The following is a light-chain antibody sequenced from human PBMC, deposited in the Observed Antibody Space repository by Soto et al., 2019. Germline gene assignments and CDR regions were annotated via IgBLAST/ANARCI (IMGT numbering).Light chain of an antibody. CDR1: QDVTTN. CDR2: DIS. J-gene: IGKJ1*01. Sequence: EISMTQFPAILSASPGGGATLSCRAAQDVTTNFAWYQLRRGQPPRLLICDISTRATGVPARFSGSGSGTEFTLTISGLQSEDFALYFCQQFHYWWTFGQGTKVDIK. CDR3: QQFHYWWT. V-gene: IGKV3-15*01.